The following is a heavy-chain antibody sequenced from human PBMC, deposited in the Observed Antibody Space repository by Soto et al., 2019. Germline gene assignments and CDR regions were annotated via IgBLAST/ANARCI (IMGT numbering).Heavy chain of an antibody. D-gene: IGHD3-10*01. CDR1: GFTFSNFA. CDR3: ARDYYYGSGRGGMDV. CDR2: ISTNGRNT. Sequence: EVQLVESGGGLVQPGGSLRLSCAASGFTFSNFAMYWVRQAPGKGLEYVSSISTNGRNTYFPNSVKGRFTISRDNSKNTLWLQMGSLRAEDMAVYYCARDYYYGSGRGGMDVW. J-gene: IGHJ6*01. V-gene: IGHV3-64*01.